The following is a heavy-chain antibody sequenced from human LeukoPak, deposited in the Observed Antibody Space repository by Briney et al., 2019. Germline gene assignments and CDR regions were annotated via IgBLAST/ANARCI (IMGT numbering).Heavy chain of an antibody. CDR1: GYSISSGYY. CDR3: ASLTTAVAATLGAFDI. Sequence: PSETLSLTCAVSGYSISSGYYWGMLRQPPGKGLEWIGSIYHSGSTYYNPSLKSRVTISVDTYKNQFSLNISSVTAAHTAVYYCASLTTAVAATLGAFDIWGQGTRVTVSS. V-gene: IGHV4-38-2*01. CDR2: IYHSGST. J-gene: IGHJ3*02. D-gene: IGHD6-19*01.